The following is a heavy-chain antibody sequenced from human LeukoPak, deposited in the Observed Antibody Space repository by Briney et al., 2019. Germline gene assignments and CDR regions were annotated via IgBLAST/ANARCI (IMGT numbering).Heavy chain of an antibody. CDR1: GGTFSSYA. J-gene: IGHJ4*02. CDR3: ARFLAGYGDYRYYFDF. Sequence: GASVKVSCKASGGTFSSYAISWVRQAPGQGLEWMGGIIPIFGTANYAQKFQGRVTITADESTSTAYMELSRLRSDDTAVYYCARFLAGYGDYRYYFDFWGQGTLVIISS. D-gene: IGHD4-17*01. V-gene: IGHV1-69*13. CDR2: IIPIFGTA.